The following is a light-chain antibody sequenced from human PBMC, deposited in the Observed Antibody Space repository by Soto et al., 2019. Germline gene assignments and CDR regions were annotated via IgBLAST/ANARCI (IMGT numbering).Light chain of an antibody. J-gene: IGKJ2*01. V-gene: IGKV3-11*01. Sequence: PGESATLSCRASQRVGTYLAWYQQKPGQTPRLVIYTASNRATGIPARFSGSGSGTDFTLTISSLEPEDFAVYYCQQRSDWRYTFGQGTKLDIK. CDR1: QRVGTY. CDR2: TAS. CDR3: QQRSDWRYT.